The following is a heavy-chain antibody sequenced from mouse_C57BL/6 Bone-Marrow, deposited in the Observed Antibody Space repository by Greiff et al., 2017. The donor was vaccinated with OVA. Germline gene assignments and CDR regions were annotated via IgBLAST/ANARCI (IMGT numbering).Heavy chain of an antibody. Sequence: QVQLQQSGAELARPGASVKMSCKASGYTFTSYTMHWVKQRPGQGLEWIGYINPSSGYTKYNQKFKDKATLTADKSSSTAYMQLTSLTSEDSAVYYCARKEGLLRGYFDYWGQGTTLTVSS. CDR2: INPSSGYT. V-gene: IGHV1-4*01. D-gene: IGHD1-1*01. CDR1: GYTFTSYT. CDR3: ARKEGLLRGYFDY. J-gene: IGHJ2*01.